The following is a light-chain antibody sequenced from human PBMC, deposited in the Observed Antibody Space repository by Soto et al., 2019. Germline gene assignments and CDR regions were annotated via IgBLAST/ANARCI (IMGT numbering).Light chain of an antibody. J-gene: IGLJ1*01. Sequence: QSVLTQPASVSGSPVQSITVSCTRTSRDVGYYNLVSWYQHHPGKAPKLLIYEVTKRPSGVSNRFSGSKSGNTPSLTISGLQAEDEADYYCCSHPGSIILYGFGTGPKVTVL. V-gene: IGLV2-23*02. CDR1: SRDVGYYNL. CDR2: EVT. CDR3: CSHPGSIILYG.